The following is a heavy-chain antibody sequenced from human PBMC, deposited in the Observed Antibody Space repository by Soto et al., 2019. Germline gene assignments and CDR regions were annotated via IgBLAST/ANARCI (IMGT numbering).Heavy chain of an antibody. V-gene: IGHV4-34*01. CDR3: ARGMTTVTYYFDY. D-gene: IGHD4-17*01. Sequence: SEILSLTCAVYGGSFSGYYWSWIRQPPGKGLEWIGEINHSGSTNYNPSLKSRVTISVDTSKNQFSLKLSSVTAADTAVYYCARGMTTVTYYFDYWGQGTLVTVSS. CDR2: INHSGST. CDR1: GGSFSGYY. J-gene: IGHJ4*02.